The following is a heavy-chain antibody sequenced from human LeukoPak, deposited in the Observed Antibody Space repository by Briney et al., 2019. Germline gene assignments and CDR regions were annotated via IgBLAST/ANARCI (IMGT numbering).Heavy chain of an antibody. V-gene: IGHV4-34*01. CDR1: GGSFSGYY. D-gene: IGHD6-13*01. CDR2: INHSGST. Sequence: PSETLSLTCAVYGGSFSGYYWSWIRQPPGKGLEWIGEINHSGSTNYNPSLKSRVTISLDTSKNQFSLKLSSVTAADTAVYYCARGAAGTFDYWGQGTLVTVSS. CDR3: ARGAAGTFDY. J-gene: IGHJ4*02.